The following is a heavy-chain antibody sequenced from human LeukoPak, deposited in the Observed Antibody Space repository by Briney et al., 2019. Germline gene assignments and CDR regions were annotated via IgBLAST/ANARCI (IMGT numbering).Heavy chain of an antibody. V-gene: IGHV5-51*01. CDR3: AGGITANYFDY. J-gene: IGHJ4*02. CDR2: IYPGDSAT. Sequence: GESLKISCKGSGYSFTSYWIGWVRQMPGKGREWMGIIYPGDSATRYSPSFQGQVTISVDRSIRTAYLQWSSLKASDTAMYYCAGGITANYFDYWGQGTLVTVSS. D-gene: IGHD6-13*01. CDR1: GYSFTSYW.